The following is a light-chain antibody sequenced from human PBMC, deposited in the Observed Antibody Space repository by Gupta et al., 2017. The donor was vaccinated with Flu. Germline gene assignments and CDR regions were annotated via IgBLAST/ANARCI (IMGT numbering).Light chain of an antibody. CDR3: ASWDDSLNGRV. V-gene: IGLV1-44*01. Sequence: QSVLTQPPSASGTPGQRVTISCSGSSSNIGSKPVDWYQQLPGTAPKLLIYSNNQRPSGVPDRFSASKSGTSASLAISGLQSEDEADYYCASWDDSLNGRVFGGGTKLTVL. CDR1: SSNIGSKP. J-gene: IGLJ2*01. CDR2: SNN.